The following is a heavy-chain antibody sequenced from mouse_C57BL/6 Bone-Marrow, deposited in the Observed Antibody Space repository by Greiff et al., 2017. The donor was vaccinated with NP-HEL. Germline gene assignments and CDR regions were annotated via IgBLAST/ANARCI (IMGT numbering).Heavy chain of an antibody. CDR1: GYTFTSYW. J-gene: IGHJ4*01. Sequence: QVQLQQSGAELAKPGASVKLSCKASGYTFTSYWMHWVKQRPGQGLEWIGYINPSSGYTKYNQKFKDKATLTVDKSSSTAYMQLSSLSYEDSAVYYSANYSASTGTRAMDYWGQGTSVTVSS. D-gene: IGHD6-1*01. CDR2: INPSSGYT. V-gene: IGHV1-7*01. CDR3: ANYSASTGTRAMDY.